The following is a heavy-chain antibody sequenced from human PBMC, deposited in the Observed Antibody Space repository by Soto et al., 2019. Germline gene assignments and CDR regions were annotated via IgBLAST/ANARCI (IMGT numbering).Heavy chain of an antibody. CDR3: ARGSEDIVVVPAPMSYCYTDV. V-gene: IGHV1-8*01. Sequence: ASVKVSCKASGYTFTSYDINWVRQATGQGLEWMGWMNPNSGNTGYAQKFQGRVTMTRNTSISTAYMELSSLRSEDTAVYYCARGSEDIVVVPAPMSYCYTDVWGKGTTVTLFS. J-gene: IGHJ6*03. D-gene: IGHD2-2*01. CDR2: MNPNSGNT. CDR1: GYTFTSYD.